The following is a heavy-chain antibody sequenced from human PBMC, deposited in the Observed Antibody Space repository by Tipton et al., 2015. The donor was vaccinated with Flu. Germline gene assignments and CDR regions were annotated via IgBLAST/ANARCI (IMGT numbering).Heavy chain of an antibody. CDR3: AKAETTNIVVVPAAFDY. J-gene: IGHJ4*02. CDR1: GFTFSSYA. D-gene: IGHD2-2*01. Sequence: GSLRLSCAASGFTFSSYAVSWVRQAPGKGLEWVSAISGSGGSTYYADSVKGRFTISRDNSKNTLYLQMNSLRAEDTAVYYCAKAETTNIVVVPAAFDYWGQGTLVTVSS. CDR2: ISGSGGST. V-gene: IGHV3-23*01.